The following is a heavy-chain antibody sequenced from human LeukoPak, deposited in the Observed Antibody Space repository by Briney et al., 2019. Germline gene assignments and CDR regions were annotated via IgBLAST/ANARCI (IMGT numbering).Heavy chain of an antibody. D-gene: IGHD6-6*01. CDR1: GYTFTGYY. V-gene: IGHV1-2*02. CDR2: INPNSGGT. Sequence: ASVKVSCKASGYTFTGYYMHWVRQAPGQGLEWMGWINPNSGGTNYAQKFQGRVTMTRDTSISTAYMELSRLRSDDTAVYYCARASSPGYYYYYYMDVWGKGTTVTVSS. CDR3: ARASSPGYYYYYYMDV. J-gene: IGHJ6*03.